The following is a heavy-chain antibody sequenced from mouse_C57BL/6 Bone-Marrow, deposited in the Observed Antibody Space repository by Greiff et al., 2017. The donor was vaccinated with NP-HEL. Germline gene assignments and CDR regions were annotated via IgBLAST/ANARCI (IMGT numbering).Heavy chain of an antibody. D-gene: IGHD1-1*01. Sequence: QVQLQQSGAELVKPGASVKISCKASGYAFSSYWRNWVKQRPGKGLEWIGQIYPGDGDNNYNGQFKGKATLTADKASSTAYMQLSSLTSEDSAVYFCARWSGFYYGSSYEDWGQGTSVTVSS. J-gene: IGHJ4*01. CDR2: IYPGDGDN. CDR3: ARWSGFYYGSSYED. V-gene: IGHV1-80*01. CDR1: GYAFSSYW.